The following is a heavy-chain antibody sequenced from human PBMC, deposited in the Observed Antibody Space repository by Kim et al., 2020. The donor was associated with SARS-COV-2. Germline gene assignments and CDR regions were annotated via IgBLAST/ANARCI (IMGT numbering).Heavy chain of an antibody. CDR2: ISGSGGST. V-gene: IGHV3-23*01. J-gene: IGHJ4*02. CDR3: AKDSPYLPVLGGTFFDY. D-gene: IGHD2-8*01. Sequence: GGSLRLSCAASGFTFSSYAMSWVRQAPGKGLEWVSAISGSGGSTYYADSVKGRFTISRDNSKNTLYLQMNSLRAEDTAVYYCAKDSPYLPVLGGTFFDYWGQGTLVTVSS. CDR1: GFTFSSYA.